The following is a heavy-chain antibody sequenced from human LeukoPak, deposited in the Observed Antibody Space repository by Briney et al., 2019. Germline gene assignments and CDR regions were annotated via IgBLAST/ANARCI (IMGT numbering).Heavy chain of an antibody. CDR1: GFTFSSYG. CDR3: AKAFVGATIGFDI. CDR2: IRYDGSNK. V-gene: IGHV3-30*02. D-gene: IGHD1-26*01. Sequence: GGSLRLSCAASGFTFSSYGMHWFRQAPGKGLEGGAFIRYDGSNKYYADSVKGRFTISRDNSKNTLYLQMNSLRAEDTAVYYCAKAFVGATIGFDIWGQGTMVTVSS. J-gene: IGHJ3*02.